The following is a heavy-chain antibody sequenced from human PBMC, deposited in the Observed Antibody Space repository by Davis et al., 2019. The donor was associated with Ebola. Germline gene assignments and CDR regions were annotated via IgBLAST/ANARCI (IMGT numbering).Heavy chain of an antibody. CDR1: GGTFSSYA. D-gene: IGHD2-15*01. V-gene: IGHV1-69*04. J-gene: IGHJ6*02. CDR2: IIPILGIA. CDR3: AGQDRRIRNYYYGMDV. Sequence: SVKVSCKASGGTFSSYAISWVRQAPGQGLEWMGRIIPILGIANYAQKLQGRVTMTTDTSTSTAYMELRSLRSDDTAVYYCAGQDRRIRNYYYGMDVWGQGTTVTVSS.